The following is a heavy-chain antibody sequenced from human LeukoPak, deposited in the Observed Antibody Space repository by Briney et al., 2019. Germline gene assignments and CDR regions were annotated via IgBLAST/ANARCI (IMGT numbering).Heavy chain of an antibody. Sequence: GGSLRLSCAASGFTFSSYGMHWVRQAPGKGLEWVAFIRYDGSNKYYADSVKGRFTISRDNSKNTLYLQMNSLRAEDTAVYYCAKDTWIQLWLLIDYWGQGTLVTVSS. D-gene: IGHD5-18*01. V-gene: IGHV3-30*02. CDR2: IRYDGSNK. CDR1: GFTFSSYG. J-gene: IGHJ4*02. CDR3: AKDTWIQLWLLIDY.